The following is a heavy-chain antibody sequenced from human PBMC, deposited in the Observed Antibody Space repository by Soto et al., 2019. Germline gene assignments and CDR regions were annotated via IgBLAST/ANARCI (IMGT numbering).Heavy chain of an antibody. Sequence: QLQLQESGSGLVKPSQTLSLTCAVSGGSISSGGYSWSWIRQPPGKGLEWIGYIYHSGSTYYNPSLQRRVTISVDRSKTQFALKLGSATAADTAVYYCAAGGGLPRYYWGQGTLVTVSS. CDR3: AAGGGLPRYY. CDR1: GGSISSGGYS. D-gene: IGHD5-12*01. V-gene: IGHV4-30-2*01. CDR2: IYHSGST. J-gene: IGHJ4*02.